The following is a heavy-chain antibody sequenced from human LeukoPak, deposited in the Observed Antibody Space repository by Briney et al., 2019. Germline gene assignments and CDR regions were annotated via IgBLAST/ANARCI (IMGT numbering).Heavy chain of an antibody. CDR1: GGTFSSYA. CDR3: AREEDYYYYGMDV. J-gene: IGHJ6*02. CDR2: IFPILGIA. Sequence: SVKVSCKASGGTFSSYAISWVRQAPGQGLEWMGRIFPILGIANYAQKFQGRVTITADKSTSTAYMELSSLRSEDTAVYYCAREEDYYYYGMDVWGQGTTVTVSS. V-gene: IGHV1-69*04.